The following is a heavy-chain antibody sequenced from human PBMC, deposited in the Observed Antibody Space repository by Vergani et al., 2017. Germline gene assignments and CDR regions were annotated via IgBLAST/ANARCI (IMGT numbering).Heavy chain of an antibody. J-gene: IGHJ3*02. V-gene: IGHV4-4*03. CDR1: GDSISSNNC. D-gene: IGHD2-21*02. CDR3: ARHQGVYCVGDCYLDAFDI. CDR2: ICHTEDT. Sequence: QVQLQESGPGLVKPPGTLSLTCAVSGDSISSNNCWTWVRQPPGKGLEWIGEICHTEDTKYSPSLKSRVTISVDTSKNQFSLNLNSVTAADTAVYYCARHQGVYCVGDCYLDAFDIWGQGTMVTVSS.